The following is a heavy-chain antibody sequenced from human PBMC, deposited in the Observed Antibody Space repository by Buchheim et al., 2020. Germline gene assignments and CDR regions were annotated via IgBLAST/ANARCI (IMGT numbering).Heavy chain of an antibody. D-gene: IGHD3-22*01. CDR3: AKDLGYYYDSGDFDY. J-gene: IGHJ4*02. V-gene: IGHV3-30*18. Sequence: QVQLVESGGGVVQPGRSLRLSCAASGFTFSSYGMHWVRQAPGKGLEWVAVISYDGSNKYYADSVKGRFTISRDNSTNTLYLQMNSLRAEDTAVYYCAKDLGYYYDSGDFDYWGQGTL. CDR2: ISYDGSNK. CDR1: GFTFSSYG.